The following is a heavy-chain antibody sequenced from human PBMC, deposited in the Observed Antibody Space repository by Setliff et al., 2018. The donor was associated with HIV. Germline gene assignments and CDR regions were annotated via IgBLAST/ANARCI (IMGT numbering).Heavy chain of an antibody. D-gene: IGHD6-19*01. V-gene: IGHV4-59*08. CDR2: IYYSGST. CDR3: ARSFAPRDSNGWYRFDP. J-gene: IGHJ5*02. Sequence: PSETLSLTCTVSGGSISSYYWSWIRQPPGKGLEWIGYIYYSGSTNYNPSLKSRVTISVDTSKNQFSLKLNSVTALDTAVYYCARSFAPRDSNGWYRFDPWGQGTLVTVSS. CDR1: GGSISSYY.